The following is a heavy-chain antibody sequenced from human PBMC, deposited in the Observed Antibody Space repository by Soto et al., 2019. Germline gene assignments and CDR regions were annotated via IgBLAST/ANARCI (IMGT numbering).Heavy chain of an antibody. CDR3: AKDWVLRYFDWLNINDAFDI. V-gene: IGHV3-23*01. CDR2: ISGSGGST. J-gene: IGHJ3*02. CDR1: GFTFSSYA. D-gene: IGHD3-9*01. Sequence: EVQLLESGGGLVQPGGSLRLSCAASGFTFSSYAMSWVRQAPGKGLEWVSAISGSGGSTYYADSVKGRFTISRDNSKNTLYLQMNSLRAEDTAVYYCAKDWVLRYFDWLNINDAFDIWGQGTMVTFSS.